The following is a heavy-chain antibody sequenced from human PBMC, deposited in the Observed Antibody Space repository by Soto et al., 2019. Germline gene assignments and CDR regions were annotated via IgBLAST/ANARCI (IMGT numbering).Heavy chain of an antibody. D-gene: IGHD4-17*01. V-gene: IGHV3-30-3*01. J-gene: IGHJ6*02. CDR2: ISFDGTKR. CDR1: GFTFNIYA. Sequence: GGSLRLSCAASGFTFNIYALHWVRQAPGKGLEWVAVISFDGTKRYYSDSVKGRFTISRDNLKNTLYLQMNNLRVEDAALYFCAREDDYGYRYINYGLDVWGQGTTVTVSS. CDR3: AREDDYGYRYINYGLDV.